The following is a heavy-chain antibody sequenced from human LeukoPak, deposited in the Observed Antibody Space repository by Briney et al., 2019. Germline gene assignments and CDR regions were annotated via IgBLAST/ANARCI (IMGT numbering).Heavy chain of an antibody. J-gene: IGHJ6*03. D-gene: IGHD3-22*01. V-gene: IGHV3-30*01. CDR1: GFTFSSYA. Sequence: PGGSLRLSCAASGFTFSSYAMHWVRQAPGKGLEWVAVISYDGSNKYYADSVKGRFTISRDNSKNTLYLQMNSLRAEDTAVYYCSAYHYYYYYMDVWGKGTTVTVSS. CDR2: ISYDGSNK. CDR3: SAYHYYYYYMDV.